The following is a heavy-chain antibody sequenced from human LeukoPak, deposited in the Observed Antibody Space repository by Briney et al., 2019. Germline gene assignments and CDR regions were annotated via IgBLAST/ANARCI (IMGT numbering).Heavy chain of an antibody. Sequence: SETLSLTCTVSGGSISSFYWSWIRQPPGKGLEWIGYIYDSGSTNSNPSLKSGVTISEDTSKNQFSLKLSSGTAADTAVYYCAREGGVLLWFGELSQAGSYYYYYMDVWGKGTTVTISS. V-gene: IGHV4-4*08. D-gene: IGHD3-10*01. CDR2: IYDSGST. CDR3: AREGGVLLWFGELSQAGSYYYYYMDV. J-gene: IGHJ6*03. CDR1: GGSISSFY.